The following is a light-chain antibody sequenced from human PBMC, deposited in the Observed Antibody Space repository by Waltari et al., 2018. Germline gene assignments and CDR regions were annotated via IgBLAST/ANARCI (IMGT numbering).Light chain of an antibody. CDR1: QSISRY. CDR2: GAS. V-gene: IGKV3-20*01. Sequence: IMLTQSPGTLSLSPGERATLSCRASQSISRYLAWYQQKPGQAPRLLIYGASTRAIGIPDRFSGSGSGTDFSLTISGLEPEDSAVYYCQHHFRLPATFGQGTKVEIK. CDR3: QHHFRLPAT. J-gene: IGKJ1*01.